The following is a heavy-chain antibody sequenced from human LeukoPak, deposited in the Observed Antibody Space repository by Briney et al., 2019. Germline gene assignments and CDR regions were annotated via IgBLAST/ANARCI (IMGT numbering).Heavy chain of an antibody. V-gene: IGHV3-23*01. CDR2: ISGSGGST. D-gene: IGHD4-17*01. CDR1: GFTFSSYA. CDR3: AKPTPRLRSPSRAEYFQH. J-gene: IGHJ1*01. Sequence: PGGSLRLSCAASGFTFSSYAMSWVRQAPGKGLEWVSAISGSGGSTYYADSVKGRFTISRDNSKNTLYLQMNSLRAEDTAVYYCAKPTPRLRSPSRAEYFQHWGQGTLVTVSS.